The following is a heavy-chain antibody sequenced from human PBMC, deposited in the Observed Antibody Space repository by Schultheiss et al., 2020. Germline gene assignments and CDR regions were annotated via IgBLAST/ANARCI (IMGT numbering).Heavy chain of an antibody. CDR3: ARDYGDYAPPDY. D-gene: IGHD4-17*01. CDR2: IYYSGST. J-gene: IGHJ4*02. Sequence: SETLSLTCTVSGGSISNYYWSWIRQPPGKGLEWIGYIYYSGSTNYNPSLKSRVTISVDTSKNQFSLKLSSVTAADTAVYYCARDYGDYAPPDYWGQGTLVTVSS. V-gene: IGHV4-59*12. CDR1: GGSISNYY.